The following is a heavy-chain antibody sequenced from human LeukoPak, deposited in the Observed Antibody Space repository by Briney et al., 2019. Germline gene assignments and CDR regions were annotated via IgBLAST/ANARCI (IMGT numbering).Heavy chain of an antibody. V-gene: IGHV3-11*01. CDR3: AKAAGFHYFDY. J-gene: IGHJ4*02. Sequence: GSSLRLSCAASGFTFSDYYMSWIRQAPGKGLEWVSFISRSGSTIYYADSVKGRFTISRDNAKNSLYLQMNSLRAEDTAVYYCAKAAGFHYFDYWGQGTLVTVSS. D-gene: IGHD6-13*01. CDR1: GFTFSDYY. CDR2: ISRSGSTI.